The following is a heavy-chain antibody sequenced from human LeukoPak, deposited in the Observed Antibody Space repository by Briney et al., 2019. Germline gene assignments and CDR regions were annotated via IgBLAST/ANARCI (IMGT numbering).Heavy chain of an antibody. CDR2: ISYDGSNK. D-gene: IGHD3-22*01. CDR3: AKDRDSSGYYLALDY. Sequence: GGSLRLSCAASGFTFSSYGIHWVPQAPGKGLEWVAVISYDGSNKYYADSVKGRFTISRDNSKNTLYLQMNSLRAEDTAVYYCAKDRDSSGYYLALDYWGQGTLVTVSS. V-gene: IGHV3-30*18. J-gene: IGHJ4*02. CDR1: GFTFSSYG.